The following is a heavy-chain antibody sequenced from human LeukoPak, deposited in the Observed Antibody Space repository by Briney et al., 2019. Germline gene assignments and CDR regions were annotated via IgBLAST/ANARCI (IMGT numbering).Heavy chain of an antibody. CDR2: INHSGST. CDR3: ARLKIAARPRAFDY. V-gene: IGHV4-34*01. Sequence: KTSETLSLTCAVYGGSFSGYYWSWIRQPPGKGLEWIGEINHSGSTNYNPSLKSRVTISVDTSKNQFSLKLSSVTAADTAVYYCARLKIAARPRAFDYWGQGTLVTVSS. CDR1: GGSFSGYY. J-gene: IGHJ4*02. D-gene: IGHD6-6*01.